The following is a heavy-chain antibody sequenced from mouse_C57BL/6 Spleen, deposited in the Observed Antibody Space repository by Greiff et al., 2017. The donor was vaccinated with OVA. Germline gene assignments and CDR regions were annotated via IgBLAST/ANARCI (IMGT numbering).Heavy chain of an antibody. CDR1: GFTFSSYG. J-gene: IGHJ2*01. D-gene: IGHD1-1*01. Sequence: EVQGVESGGDLVKPGGSLKLSCAASGFTFSSYGMSWVRQTPDKRLEWVATISSGGSYTYYPDSVKGRFTISRDNAKNTLYLQMSSLKSEDTAMYYCARRGSSLDYWGQGTTLTVSS. CDR2: ISSGGSYT. CDR3: ARRGSSLDY. V-gene: IGHV5-6*01.